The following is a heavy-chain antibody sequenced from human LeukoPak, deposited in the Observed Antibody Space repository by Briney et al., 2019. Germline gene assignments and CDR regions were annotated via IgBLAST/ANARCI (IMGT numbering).Heavy chain of an antibody. CDR3: ARDSYCSGGSCYGPSAFDI. D-gene: IGHD2-15*01. V-gene: IGHV4-34*01. Sequence: PSETLSLTCAVYGGSFSGYYWSWNRQPPGKGLEWIGEINHSGSTNYNPSLKSRVTISVDTSKNQFSLKLSSVTAADTAVYYCARDSYCSGGSCYGPSAFDIWGQGTMVTVSS. CDR2: INHSGST. J-gene: IGHJ3*02. CDR1: GGSFSGYY.